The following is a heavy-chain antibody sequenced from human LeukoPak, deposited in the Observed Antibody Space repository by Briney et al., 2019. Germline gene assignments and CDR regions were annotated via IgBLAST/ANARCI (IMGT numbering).Heavy chain of an antibody. Sequence: PSETLSLTCTVSGGSISSYYWSWIRQPPGKGLEWIGYIYTSGSTNYNPSLKSRVTISVDTSKNQFSLKLSSVTAADTAVYYCARHIVVVPAAIYWLDPWGQGTLVTVSS. J-gene: IGHJ5*02. CDR3: ARHIVVVPAAIYWLDP. V-gene: IGHV4-4*09. D-gene: IGHD2-2*02. CDR2: IYTSGST. CDR1: GGSISSYY.